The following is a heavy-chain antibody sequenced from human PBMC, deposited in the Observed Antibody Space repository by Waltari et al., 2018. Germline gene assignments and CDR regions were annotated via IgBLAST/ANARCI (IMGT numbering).Heavy chain of an antibody. CDR3: ARGGWSTDY. CDR2: IYYSGRT. Sequence: QVQLQESGPGLVKPSETLSLTCTVSGGSITNFYWSWIRQPPGKGLEWIGYIYYSGRTNYNPSLKSRVTMSVDTSKNQISLKLSSVTAADTAVYYCARGGWSTDYWVQGTLVTVSS. V-gene: IGHV4-59*01. CDR1: GGSITNFY. D-gene: IGHD2-15*01. J-gene: IGHJ4*02.